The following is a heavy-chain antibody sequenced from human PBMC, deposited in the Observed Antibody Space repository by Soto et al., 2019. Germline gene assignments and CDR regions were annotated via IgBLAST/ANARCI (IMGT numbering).Heavy chain of an antibody. CDR1: GFTFSTYS. CDR2: ISSSSSYT. J-gene: IGHJ4*02. CDR3: ARYWGSNTNFDY. D-gene: IGHD7-27*01. V-gene: IGHV3-21*01. Sequence: SGGSLRLSCAASGFTFSTYSMNWVRQAPGKGLEWVSSISSSSSYTYYEDSVKGRFTISRDNAKKSLYLQMNSLRAEDTAVYYCARYWGSNTNFDYWGQGTLVTVSS.